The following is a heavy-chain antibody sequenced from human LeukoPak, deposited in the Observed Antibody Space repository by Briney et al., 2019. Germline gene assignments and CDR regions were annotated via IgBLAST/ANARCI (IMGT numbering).Heavy chain of an antibody. D-gene: IGHD3-10*01. CDR2: ISGSGGST. CDR3: AKGWFGEPSYGMDV. J-gene: IGHJ6*02. V-gene: IGHV3-23*01. CDR1: GFTFSSYA. Sequence: GGSLRLSCAASGFTFSSYAMSWVRQAPGKGLEWVSAISGSGGSTYYADSVKGRFTISRDNSKNTLYPQMNSLRAEDTAVYYCAKGWFGEPSYGMDVWGQGTTVTVSS.